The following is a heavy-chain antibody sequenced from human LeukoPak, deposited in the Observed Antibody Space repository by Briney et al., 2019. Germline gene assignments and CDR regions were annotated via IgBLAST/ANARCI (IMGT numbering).Heavy chain of an antibody. CDR3: AKGDLLLLFGDLLDPNWFDP. CDR2: ISGSGGST. D-gene: IGHD3-10*01. Sequence: PGGSLRLSCAASGFTFSSYAMSWVRQAPGKGLEWVSAISGSGGSTYYADSVKGRFTISRDNSKNTLYLQMNSLRAEDTAVYYCAKGDLLLLFGDLLDPNWFDPWGQGTLVTVSS. CDR1: GFTFSSYA. V-gene: IGHV3-23*01. J-gene: IGHJ5*02.